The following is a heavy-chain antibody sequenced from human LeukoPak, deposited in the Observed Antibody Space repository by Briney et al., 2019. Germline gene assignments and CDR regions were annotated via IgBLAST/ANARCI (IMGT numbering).Heavy chain of an antibody. CDR2: ISSNGGST. V-gene: IGHV3-64D*06. D-gene: IGHD5-18*01. J-gene: IGHJ6*04. CDR1: GFTFSSYA. CDR3: VKDGGWGRGYSYGYGMDV. Sequence: GGSLRLSCSASGFTFSSYAMHWVRQAPGKGLEYVSAISSNGGSTYYADSVKGRFTISRDNSKNTLYLQMSSLRAEDTAVYYCVKDGGWGRGYSYGYGMDVWGKGTTVTVSS.